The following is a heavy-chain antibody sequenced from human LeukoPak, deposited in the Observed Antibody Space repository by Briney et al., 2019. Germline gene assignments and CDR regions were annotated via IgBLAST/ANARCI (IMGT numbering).Heavy chain of an antibody. CDR1: GYSFIAYH. D-gene: IGHD3-3*01. Sequence: ASVKVSCKASGYSFIAYHMHWVRQAPGQGLEWLGWMHPKTGDTKFAQKFRRRVTMTRDTSISTAYMELSSLRSDDTAIYFCARDKDPYYDFLSGYYSLDSWGQGTLVTVSS. CDR2: MHPKTGDT. J-gene: IGHJ5*01. V-gene: IGHV1-2*02. CDR3: ARDKDPYYDFLSGYYSLDS.